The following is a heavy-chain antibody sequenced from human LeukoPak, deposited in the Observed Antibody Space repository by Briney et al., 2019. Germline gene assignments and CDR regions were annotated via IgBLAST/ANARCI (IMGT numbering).Heavy chain of an antibody. CDR1: GGSISSSSYY. CDR3: ARGPARGTYYDILTGYHDAFDI. D-gene: IGHD3-9*01. Sequence: SETLSLTCTVSGGSISSSSYYWGWIRQPPGKGLEWIGSIYYSGSTYYNPSLKSRVTISVDTSKNQFSLKLSSVTAADTAVYYCARGPARGTYYDILTGYHDAFDIWGQGTMVTVSS. CDR2: IYYSGST. J-gene: IGHJ3*02. V-gene: IGHV4-39*07.